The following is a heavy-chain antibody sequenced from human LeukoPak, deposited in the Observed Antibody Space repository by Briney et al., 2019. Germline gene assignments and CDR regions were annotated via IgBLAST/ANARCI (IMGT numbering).Heavy chain of an antibody. CDR1: GDSISVYH. V-gene: IGHV4-4*07. CDR3: ARDRSGYYRDSSSGFYPRGYYFDY. CDR2: VYVSERS. D-gene: IGHD3-22*01. Sequence: SQTLSLTCSVSGDSISVYHWNCVRQSAGKGLQWIGRVYVSERSYYNPSLKSRVTMSLDTSQNQFSLKLSSVTAADTAVYYCARDRSGYYRDSSSGFYPRGYYFDYWGQGTLVTVSS. J-gene: IGHJ4*02.